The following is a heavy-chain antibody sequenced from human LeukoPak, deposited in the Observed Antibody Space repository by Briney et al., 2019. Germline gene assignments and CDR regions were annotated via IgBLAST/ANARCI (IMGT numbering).Heavy chain of an antibody. J-gene: IGHJ3*02. CDR2: MNPNSGNT. CDR1: GYTFTSYD. D-gene: IGHD6-13*01. CDR3: AREPGIDDAFDI. V-gene: IGHV1-8*03. Sequence: ASVKVSCKASGYTFTSYDINWVRQATGQGLEWMGWMNPNSGNTGYAQKFQGRVTITRNTSISTAYMELSSLRSEDTAVYYCAREPGIDDAFDIWGQGTMVTVSS.